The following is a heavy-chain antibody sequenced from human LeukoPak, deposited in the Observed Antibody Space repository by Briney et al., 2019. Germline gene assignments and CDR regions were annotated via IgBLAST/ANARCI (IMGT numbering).Heavy chain of an antibody. CDR3: ARAPYTASYYRDRYCSYGLGV. Sequence: SEPLSLTCTVSGGSISRFYWSWIRQPPGKGLEWIGYIYYNGSTNYNPSLKSRVTISVDTSKNQFSLKLSSVTAADTAVYYCARAPYTASYYRDRYCSYGLGVWGQGTTVTVSS. CDR2: IYYNGST. D-gene: IGHD1-26*01. V-gene: IGHV4-59*01. J-gene: IGHJ6*02. CDR1: GGSISRFY.